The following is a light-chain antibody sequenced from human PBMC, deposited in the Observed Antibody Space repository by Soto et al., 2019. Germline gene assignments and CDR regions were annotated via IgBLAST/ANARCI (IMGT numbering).Light chain of an antibody. CDR1: SSDVGGYNY. V-gene: IGLV2-14*03. J-gene: IGLJ1*01. CDR3: SSYTSSSTLSTYV. Sequence: QSLLTQPASVSGFPGQSIPISCPGTSSDVGGYNYVSWYQHHPGKAPKLMIYDVSNRPSGVSNRFSGSKSGNTASLIISGLQAEDEADYYCSSYTSSSTLSTYVFGTGTKVTVL. CDR2: DVS.